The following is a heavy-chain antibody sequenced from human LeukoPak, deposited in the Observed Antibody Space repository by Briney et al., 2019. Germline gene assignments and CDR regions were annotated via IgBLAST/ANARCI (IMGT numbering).Heavy chain of an antibody. CDR2: ISYDGSNK. J-gene: IGHJ4*02. Sequence: GGSLRLSCAASGFTFSIFAMHWVRQAPGKGLEWVAVISYDGSNKYYADSVKGRFTISRDNSKNTLYLQMNSLRAEDTAVYYCAREGAYDYVWGSYRYNYFDYWGQGTLVTVSS. V-gene: IGHV3-30-3*01. D-gene: IGHD3-16*02. CDR3: AREGAYDYVWGSYRYNYFDY. CDR1: GFTFSIFA.